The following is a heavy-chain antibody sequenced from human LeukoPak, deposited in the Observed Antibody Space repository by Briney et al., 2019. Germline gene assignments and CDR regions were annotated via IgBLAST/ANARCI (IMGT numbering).Heavy chain of an antibody. Sequence: SETLSLTCTVSGGSISSYYWSWIRQPAGKGLEWIGRIYTSGSTNYNPSLKSRVTISVDTSKNQFSLTLSSVTAADTAVYYCARDSSGWLNFDIWGQGTMVTVSS. V-gene: IGHV4-4*07. D-gene: IGHD6-19*01. J-gene: IGHJ3*02. CDR2: IYTSGST. CDR1: GGSISSYY. CDR3: ARDSSGWLNFDI.